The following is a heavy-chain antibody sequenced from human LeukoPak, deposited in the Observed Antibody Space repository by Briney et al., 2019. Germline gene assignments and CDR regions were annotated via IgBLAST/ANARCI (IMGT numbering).Heavy chain of an antibody. V-gene: IGHV4-4*09. CDR1: GGSISSYY. D-gene: IGHD6-13*01. Sequence: SETLSLTCTVSGGSISSYYWSWIRQPPGKGLEWIGYIYTSGSTNYNPSLKSRVTISVDTSKNQFSLKLSSVTAADTAVYYCARLLVQDSSYNYYYMDVWGKGTTVTVSS. J-gene: IGHJ6*03. CDR2: IYTSGST. CDR3: ARLLVQDSSYNYYYMDV.